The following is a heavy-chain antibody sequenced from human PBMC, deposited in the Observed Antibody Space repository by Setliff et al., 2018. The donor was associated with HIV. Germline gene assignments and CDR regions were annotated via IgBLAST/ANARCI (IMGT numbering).Heavy chain of an antibody. CDR1: GGRLITYA. V-gene: IGHV1-69*10. D-gene: IGHD2-15*01. Sequence: SVKVSCKASGGRLITYAITWVRQAPGQGLEWMGGIIPILGTANYAQKFQGRVTITADKSTNTAYMEVNSLRSEDTAVYYCARDLVVVAPYYCFDPWGQGTLVTVSS. J-gene: IGHJ5*02. CDR3: ARDLVVVAPYYCFDP. CDR2: IIPILGTA.